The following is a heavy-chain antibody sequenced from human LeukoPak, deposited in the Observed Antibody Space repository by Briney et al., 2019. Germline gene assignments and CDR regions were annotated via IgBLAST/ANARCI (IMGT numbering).Heavy chain of an antibody. CDR3: ARDPVYSSSSGRRAFDI. Sequence: SETLSLTCAVYGGSFSGYYWSWIRQPPGKGLEWIGEINHSGSTNYNPSLKSRVTISVDTSKNQFSLKLSSVTAADTAVYYCARDPVYSSSSGRRAFDIRGQGTMVTVSS. J-gene: IGHJ3*02. D-gene: IGHD6-6*01. V-gene: IGHV4-34*01. CDR2: INHSGST. CDR1: GGSFSGYY.